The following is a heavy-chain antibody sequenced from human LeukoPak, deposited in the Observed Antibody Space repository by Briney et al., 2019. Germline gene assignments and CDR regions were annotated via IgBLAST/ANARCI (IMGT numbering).Heavy chain of an antibody. J-gene: IGHJ6*03. CDR1: GGTFSSYA. Sequence: SVKVSCKASGGTFSSYAISWVRQAPGQGLEWMGGIIPIFGTANYEKTFQGRGTITTDESTSTAYMELSSLRSEDTAVYYCARARRVVPAAIMHYYYYMDGWGKGTTVTVSS. V-gene: IGHV1-69*05. CDR3: ARARRVVPAAIMHYYYYMDG. CDR2: IIPIFGTA. D-gene: IGHD2-2*01.